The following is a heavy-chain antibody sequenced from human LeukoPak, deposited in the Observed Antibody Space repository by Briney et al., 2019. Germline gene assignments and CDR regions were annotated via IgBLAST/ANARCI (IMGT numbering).Heavy chain of an antibody. CDR1: GYTFTRNG. V-gene: IGHV1-18*01. D-gene: IGHD6-19*01. CDR2: ISGYNGKT. J-gene: IGHJ4*02. Sequence: GASVKVSCKASGYTFTRNGISWVRQAPGQGLEWMGWISGYNGKTNYAQNFQGRVTMTTDTSTTTTYMELRSLRSDDTAVYYCARDPHSSGWYYFDYWGQGTLVTVSS. CDR3: ARDPHSSGWYYFDY.